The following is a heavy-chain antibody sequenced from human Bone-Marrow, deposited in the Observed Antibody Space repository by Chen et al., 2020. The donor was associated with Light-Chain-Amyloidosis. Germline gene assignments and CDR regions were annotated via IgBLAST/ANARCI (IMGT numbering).Heavy chain of an antibody. Sequence: QLQLQESGPGLVRPSETLSLTCTVSGGSISINSYYWGWIRQPPGKGLEWIGIMSYSGSTCYSPSLKSRVTISVDTPKNQFSLRLNSVTAADTALYYCARMFGFCSGGSCYSAYFDYWGQGALVTVSS. CDR1: GGSISINSYY. CDR3: ARMFGFCSGGSCYSAYFDY. V-gene: IGHV4-39*01. CDR2: MSYSGST. J-gene: IGHJ4*02. D-gene: IGHD2-15*01.